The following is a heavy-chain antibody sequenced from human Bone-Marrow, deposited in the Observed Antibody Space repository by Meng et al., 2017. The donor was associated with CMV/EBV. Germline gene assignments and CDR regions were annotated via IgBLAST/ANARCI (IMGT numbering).Heavy chain of an antibody. CDR3: TRSGIVGALDY. CDR1: GFTFGDYA. D-gene: IGHD1-26*01. CDR2: IRSKAYGGTT. J-gene: IGHJ4*02. V-gene: IGHV3-49*04. Sequence: GESLKISCTASGFTFGDYAMSWVRQAPGKGLEWVGFIRSKAYGGTTEYAASVKGRFTISRDDSKSIAYLQMNSLKTEDTAVYYCTRSGIVGALDYWGQGNLVTVSS.